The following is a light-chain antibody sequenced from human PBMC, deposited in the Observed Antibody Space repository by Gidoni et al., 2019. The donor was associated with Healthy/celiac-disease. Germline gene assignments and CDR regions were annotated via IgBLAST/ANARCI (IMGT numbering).Light chain of an antibody. V-gene: IGKV1-33*01. CDR3: QQYDNLLFHT. Sequence: DIQMTQSPSSLSASVGDRVTITCQASQDISNYLNWYQQKPGKAPKLLIYDASNLETGVPSRFSGSGSGTDFTFTISSLQPEDIATYYCQQYDNLLFHTFGGGTKVEIK. J-gene: IGKJ4*01. CDR1: QDISNY. CDR2: DAS.